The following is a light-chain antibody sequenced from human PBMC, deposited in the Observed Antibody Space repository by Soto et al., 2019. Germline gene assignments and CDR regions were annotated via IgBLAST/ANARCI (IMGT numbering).Light chain of an antibody. CDR1: QSISIW. CDR2: GTS. Sequence: DIHMTQSPSTLSASVGDRVTITCRASQSISIWLAWYQQKPGRAPNLLIYGTSSLESGVPSRFSGSGSGTEISRTISSLQPDDFATYDGQHYNDNSCTFGQGTKVEIK. J-gene: IGKJ1*01. CDR3: QHYNDNSCT. V-gene: IGKV1-5*03.